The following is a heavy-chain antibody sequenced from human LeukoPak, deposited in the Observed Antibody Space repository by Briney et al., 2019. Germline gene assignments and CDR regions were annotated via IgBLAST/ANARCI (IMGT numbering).Heavy chain of an antibody. CDR3: ARQPEGVNWFDP. J-gene: IGHJ5*02. V-gene: IGHV4-59*08. CDR2: IYYTGNT. CDR1: GDSISSYY. D-gene: IGHD2-2*01. Sequence: SETLSLTCTVSGDSISSYYWAWIRQPPGKGLEWIGYIYYTGNTNYNPSLRSRVTISVEKSQNQFSLKLNSVTAADTAVYYCARQPEGVNWFDPWGQGTLFTVSS.